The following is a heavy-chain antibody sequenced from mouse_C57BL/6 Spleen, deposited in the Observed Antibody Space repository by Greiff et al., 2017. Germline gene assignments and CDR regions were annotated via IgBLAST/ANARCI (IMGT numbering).Heavy chain of an antibody. CDR3: AREGITTVVGEAY. Sequence: QVQLQQSGAELVRPGTSVKVSCKASGYAFTNYLIEWVKQRPGQGLEWIGVINPGSGGTNYNEKFKGKAKLTADKTSSTAYMQLSSLTSEDSAVYFCAREGITTVVGEAYWGQGTLVTVSA. CDR1: GYAFTNYL. J-gene: IGHJ3*01. V-gene: IGHV1-54*01. CDR2: INPGSGGT. D-gene: IGHD1-1*01.